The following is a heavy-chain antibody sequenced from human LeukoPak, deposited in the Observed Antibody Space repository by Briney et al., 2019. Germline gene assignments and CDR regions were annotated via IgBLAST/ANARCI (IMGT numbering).Heavy chain of an antibody. Sequence: GASVKVSCKASGGTFSSYAISWVRQAPGQGLEWMGGIIPIFGTANYAQKFQGRVTITADESTSTAYMELSSLRSEDTAVYYCARAHYYGSGSYPFDYWGQGTLVTVSS. CDR3: ARAHYYGSGSYPFDY. CDR2: IIPIFGTA. J-gene: IGHJ4*02. CDR1: GGTFSSYA. D-gene: IGHD3-10*01. V-gene: IGHV1-69*01.